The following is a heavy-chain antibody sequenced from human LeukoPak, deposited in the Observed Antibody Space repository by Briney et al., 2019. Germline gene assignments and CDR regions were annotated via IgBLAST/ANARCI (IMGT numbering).Heavy chain of an antibody. CDR3: ASSRGSSSSFEVDY. CDR1: GFTFGSYW. V-gene: IGHV3-7*01. J-gene: IGHJ4*02. D-gene: IGHD6-6*01. CDR2: IKEDGSEK. Sequence: QSGGSLRLSCAASGFTFGSYWVSWVRQAPGKGLEWVANIKEDGSEKYYVDSVKGRFTISRDNSKNTLYLQMNSLRAEDTAVYYCASSRGSSSSFEVDYWGQGTLVTVSS.